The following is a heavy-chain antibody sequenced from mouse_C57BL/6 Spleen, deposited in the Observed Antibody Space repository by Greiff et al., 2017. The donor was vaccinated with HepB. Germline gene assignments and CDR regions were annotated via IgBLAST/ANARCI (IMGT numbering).Heavy chain of an antibody. Sequence: QVQLQQPGAELVRPGSSVKLSCKASGYTFTSYWMHWVKQRPIQGLEWIGNIDPSDSATHYNQKFKDKATLTVDKSSSTAYMQLSSLTSEDSAVYYCARGRPFDYWGQGTTLTVSS. CDR2: IDPSDSAT. CDR1: GYTFTSYW. J-gene: IGHJ2*01. V-gene: IGHV1-52*01. CDR3: ARGRPFDY.